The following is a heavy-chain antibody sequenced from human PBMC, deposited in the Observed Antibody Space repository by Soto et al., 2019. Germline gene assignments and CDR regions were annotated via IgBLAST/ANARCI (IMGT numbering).Heavy chain of an antibody. D-gene: IGHD4-4*01. CDR3: ARGDGRNSGHYYFDY. CDR2: ISYTGST. V-gene: IGHV4-31*01. Sequence: QVQLQESGPGLVKPSQTLSLTCTVSGGSITSGGYYWSWIRQHPGKGLEWIGYISYTGSTYYNPSLRSLVSVSVDTSKNHFSLRLGSVTVADTAMYYCARGDGRNSGHYYFDYWGQGTLVTVSS. J-gene: IGHJ4*02. CDR1: GGSITSGGYY.